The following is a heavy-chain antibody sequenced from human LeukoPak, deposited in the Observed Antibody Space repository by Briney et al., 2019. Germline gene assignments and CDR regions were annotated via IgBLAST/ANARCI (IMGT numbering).Heavy chain of an antibody. D-gene: IGHD4-17*01. CDR1: GFTVSSNY. Sequence: GGSLRLSCAASGFTVSSNYMSWVRQAPGKGLEWVSAISGSGGSTYYADSVKGRFTISRDNSKNTLYLQMNSLRAEDTAVYYCAKDGNDYGDYGGAFDIWGQGTMVTVSS. CDR2: ISGSGGST. CDR3: AKDGNDYGDYGGAFDI. J-gene: IGHJ3*02. V-gene: IGHV3-23*01.